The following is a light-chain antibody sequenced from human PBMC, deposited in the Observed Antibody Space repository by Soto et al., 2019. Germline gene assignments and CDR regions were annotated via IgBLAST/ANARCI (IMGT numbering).Light chain of an antibody. CDR2: GAS. CDR1: QSVSSSY. CDR3: QQYGSSPQT. J-gene: IGKJ1*01. V-gene: IGKV3-20*01. Sequence: EIGLTQSPGTLSLSQGERATLSCRASQSVSSSYLAWYQQKPGQAPRLLIYGASSRATGIPDRFSGSGSGTDFTLTISRLEPEDFAVYYCQQYGSSPQTFGQGTKVDI.